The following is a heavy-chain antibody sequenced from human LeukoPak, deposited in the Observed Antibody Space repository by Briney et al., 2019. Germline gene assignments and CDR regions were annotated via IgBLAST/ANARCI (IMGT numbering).Heavy chain of an antibody. CDR1: GFTFSSYG. CDR2: ISYDGSNK. J-gene: IGHJ4*02. CDR3: AGGYSYGYY. V-gene: IGHV3-30*04. Sequence: GRSLRLACAASGFTFSSYGMHWVRQAPGKGLEWVAVISYDGSNKYYADSVKGRFTISRDNSKNTLYLQMNSLRAEDTAVYYCAGGYSYGYYWGQGTLVTVSS. D-gene: IGHD5-18*01.